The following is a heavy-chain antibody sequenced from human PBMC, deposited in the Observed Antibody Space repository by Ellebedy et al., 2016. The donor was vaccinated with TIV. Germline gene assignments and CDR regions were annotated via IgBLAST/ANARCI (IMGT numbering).Heavy chain of an antibody. V-gene: IGHV3-23*01. CDR2: ISGSGGST. Sequence: VGSLRLSXAASGFTFSSYAMSWVRQAPGKGLEWVSGISGSGGSTYYADSVKVQFTISRDNSKNTLYLQMNSLTAEDTAVYYCATLRGYDILTGYLPRYFDLWGRGTLVTVSS. CDR1: GFTFSSYA. J-gene: IGHJ2*01. D-gene: IGHD3-9*01. CDR3: ATLRGYDILTGYLPRYFDL.